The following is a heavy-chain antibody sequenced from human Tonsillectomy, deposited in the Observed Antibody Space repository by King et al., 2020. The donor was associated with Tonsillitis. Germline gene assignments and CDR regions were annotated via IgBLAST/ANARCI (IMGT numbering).Heavy chain of an antibody. J-gene: IGHJ5*02. V-gene: IGHV3-21*01. CDR2: ISSSSDYI. CDR3: ARGRGFGELYCENWFDP. CDR1: GFTFSSYR. D-gene: IGHD3-10*01. Sequence: QLVQSGGGLVKPGGSLRLTCAASGFTFSSYRMNWVRQAPGKGLEWVSSISSSSDYIYYADSVKGRFTISRDNAKNSLYLQMNSLRAEDTAVYYCARGRGFGELYCENWFDPWGQGTLVTVSS.